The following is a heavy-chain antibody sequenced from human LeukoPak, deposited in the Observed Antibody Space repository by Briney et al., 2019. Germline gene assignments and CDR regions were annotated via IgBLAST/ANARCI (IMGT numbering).Heavy chain of an antibody. CDR1: GFTFSSYA. V-gene: IGHV3-23*01. Sequence: GGSLRLSCAASGFTFSSYAMSWVRQAPGKGLEWVSAISGSGGSTYYADSVKGRFTIPRDNSKNTLYLQMNSLRAEDTAVYYCAKDFPTYCSSTSCYSIDYWGQGTLVTVSS. J-gene: IGHJ4*02. CDR3: AKDFPTYCSSTSCYSIDY. CDR2: ISGSGGST. D-gene: IGHD2-2*01.